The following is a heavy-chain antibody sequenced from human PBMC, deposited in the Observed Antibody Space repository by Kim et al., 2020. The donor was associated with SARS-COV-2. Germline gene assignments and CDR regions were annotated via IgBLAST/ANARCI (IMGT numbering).Heavy chain of an antibody. CDR1: GDSVSSNSAA. J-gene: IGHJ2*01. V-gene: IGHV6-1*01. CDR2: TYYRSKWYN. D-gene: IGHD2-2*01. CDR3: ASLRGPPTLPSSYWYFDL. Sequence: SQTLSLTCAISGDSVSSNSAAWNWIRQSPSRGLEWLGRTYYRSKWYNDYAVSVKSRITINPDTSKNQFSLQLNSVTPEDTAVYYCASLRGPPTLPSSYWYFDLWGRGTLVTVSS.